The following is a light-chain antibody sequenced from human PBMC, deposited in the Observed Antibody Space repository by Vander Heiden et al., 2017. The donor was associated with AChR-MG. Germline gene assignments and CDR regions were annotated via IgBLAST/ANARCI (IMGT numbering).Light chain of an antibody. J-gene: IGKJ2*02. CDR1: QSLLHSDGYYY. CDR2: LTS. CDR3: MQALQTPPWT. Sequence: DIVMTQSPLPLPVTPGEPASISCRSSQSLLHSDGYYYLHWYLQKPGQSPQLLIYLTSNRASGVPDRFSGSGSGTDFTLKISRVEAEDVGVYYCMQALQTPPWTFGQGTKLEIK. V-gene: IGKV2-28*01.